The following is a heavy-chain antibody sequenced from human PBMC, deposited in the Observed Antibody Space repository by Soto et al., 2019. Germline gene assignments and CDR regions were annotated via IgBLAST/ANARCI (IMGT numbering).Heavy chain of an antibody. J-gene: IGHJ3*02. Sequence: EVQLLESGGGLVQPGGSLRLSCAASGFTFSSYAMSWVRQAPGKGLEWVSAISGSGGSTYYADSVKGRFTISRDNSKNTLYKQMNSLRAEDTAVYYCATIHHSSSWYLDAFDIWGQSTIVTVSS. D-gene: IGHD6-13*01. CDR1: GFTFSSYA. CDR3: ATIHHSSSWYLDAFDI. V-gene: IGHV3-23*01. CDR2: ISGSGGST.